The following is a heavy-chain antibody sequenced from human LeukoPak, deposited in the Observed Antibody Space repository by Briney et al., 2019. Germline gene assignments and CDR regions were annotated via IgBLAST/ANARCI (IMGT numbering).Heavy chain of an antibody. J-gene: IGHJ4*02. CDR3: AREGAYSQQLDY. D-gene: IGHD6-13*01. V-gene: IGHV4-38-2*02. CDR2: IYHSGST. Sequence: SGTLSLTCDVSDGSISSGYYWGWIRQPPGKGPGGIGSIYHSGSTYYNASLKSRVTISVDTSKNQFSLKLSSVTAADTAVYYCAREGAYSQQLDYWGQGTLVTVSS. CDR1: DGSISSGYY.